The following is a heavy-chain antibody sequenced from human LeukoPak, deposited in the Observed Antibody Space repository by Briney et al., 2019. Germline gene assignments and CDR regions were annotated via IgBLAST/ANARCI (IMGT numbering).Heavy chain of an antibody. CDR2: IYHSGRT. V-gene: IGHV4-38-2*01. Sequence: SATLALTWAVSGSSISSGYYWGWLRQPPGRGGEWVGSIYHSGRTYDNPSLKSRVTISVDTSKFQFSLKLTSVPAPDTAVYYCPLDRDLDIVVVPAAHNWLDPWGQGTLVTVSS. CDR1: GSSISSGYY. J-gene: IGHJ5*02. D-gene: IGHD2-2*01. CDR3: PLDRDLDIVVVPAAHNWLDP.